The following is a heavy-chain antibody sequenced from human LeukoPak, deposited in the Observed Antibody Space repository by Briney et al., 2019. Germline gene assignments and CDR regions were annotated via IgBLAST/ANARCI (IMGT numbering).Heavy chain of an antibody. CDR3: ARDSGNSGSYFPSDY. CDR1: GFTFSSYS. Sequence: GGSLRLSCAASGFTFSSYSMNWVRQAPGKGLEWVSSISSSSSYIYYADSVKGRFTISRDNAKNSLYLQMNSLRAEDTAVYYCARDSGNSGSYFPSDYWGQGTLVTVSS. V-gene: IGHV3-21*01. CDR2: ISSSSSYI. D-gene: IGHD1-26*01. J-gene: IGHJ4*02.